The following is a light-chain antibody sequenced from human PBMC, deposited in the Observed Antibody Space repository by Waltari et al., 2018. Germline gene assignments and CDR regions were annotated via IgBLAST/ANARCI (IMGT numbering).Light chain of an antibody. CDR2: GAS. CDR1: QSLGRNF. Sequence: DIVLTQSPGTLSLSPGERATLSCRASQSLGRNFLAWFQQKPGQAPRLLLFGASNRAPAIPDRFSGGGSGTDFTLTINRLDPEDFAVYYCHQYDDSPFTFGQGTKLEI. V-gene: IGKV3-20*01. CDR3: HQYDDSPFT. J-gene: IGKJ2*01.